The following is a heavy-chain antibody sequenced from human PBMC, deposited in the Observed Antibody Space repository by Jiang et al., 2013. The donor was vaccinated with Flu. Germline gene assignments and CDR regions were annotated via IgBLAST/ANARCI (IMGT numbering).Heavy chain of an antibody. V-gene: IGHV1-18*04. CDR2: ISAYNGNT. CDR1: GYTFTSYG. J-gene: IGHJ5*02. D-gene: IGHD2-2*01. CDR3: ARVGIVVVPAADNWFDP. Sequence: GAEVKKPGASVKVSCKASGYTFTSYGISWVRQAPGQGLEWMGWISAYNGNTNYAQKLQGRVTMTTDTSTSTAYMELRSLRSDDTAVYYCARVGIVVVPAADNWFDPWGQGTLVTVSS.